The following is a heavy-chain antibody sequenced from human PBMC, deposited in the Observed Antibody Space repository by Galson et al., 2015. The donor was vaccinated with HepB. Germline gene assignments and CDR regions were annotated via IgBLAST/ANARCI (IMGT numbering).Heavy chain of an antibody. CDR1: GFTFSGYY. D-gene: IGHD1-26*01. Sequence: SLRLSCAASGFTFSGYYMSWIRQAPGKGLEWVSYTSSSSSYTKYADSVKGRFTISRDNGKNSLYLQMNSLRAEDTAVYYCARHRNSYYYDDAFDIWGQGTMVTVSS. J-gene: IGHJ3*02. CDR3: ARHRNSYYYDDAFDI. V-gene: IGHV3-11*03. CDR2: TSSSSSYT.